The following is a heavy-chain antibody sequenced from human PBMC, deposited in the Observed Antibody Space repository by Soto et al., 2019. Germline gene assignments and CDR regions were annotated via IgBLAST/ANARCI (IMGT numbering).Heavy chain of an antibody. CDR3: ARGPPNWGFDS. V-gene: IGHV1-8*01. J-gene: IGHJ4*02. D-gene: IGHD7-27*01. CDR2: MSPNSANT. CDR1: GYTFTSYD. Sequence: QVQLVQSGAEVKKPGASVKVSCKASGYTFTSYDINWLRQTTGQGLEWMGWMSPNSANTGYAQKFQGRVTMTRSTSISTAYMELSSLRSEDTAVYYCARGPPNWGFDSWGQGTLVTVSS.